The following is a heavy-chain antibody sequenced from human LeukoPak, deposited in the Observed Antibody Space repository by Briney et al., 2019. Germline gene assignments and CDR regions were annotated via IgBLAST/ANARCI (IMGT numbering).Heavy chain of an antibody. Sequence: SETLSLTCTVSGGSISKYYWNWIRQPAGKGLEWIGRIYISGSTNHNPSLKSRVTMSVDTSKNQFSLKLSSVTAADTAVYYCARQGGSYYEYFDYWGQGTLVTVSS. CDR1: GGSISKYY. CDR2: IYISGST. CDR3: ARQGGSYYEYFDY. V-gene: IGHV4-4*07. J-gene: IGHJ4*02. D-gene: IGHD1-26*01.